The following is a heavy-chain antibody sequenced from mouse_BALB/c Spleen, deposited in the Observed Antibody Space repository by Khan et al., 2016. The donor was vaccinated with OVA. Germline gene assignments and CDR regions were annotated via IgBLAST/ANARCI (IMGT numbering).Heavy chain of an antibody. D-gene: IGHD1-1*01. CDR3: ARLAYYYNSEGFAY. Sequence: EVQLVESGGDFVRPGGSLKLSCAASGFTFSTYGMSWVRQTPDKRLEWVATISTGGAYTYYPDSVKGRFTISRDNAKNTLYLQLRSLKSEDTAIYYCARLAYYYNSEGFAYWGQGTLVTVVA. CDR2: ISTGGAYT. V-gene: IGHV5-6*01. CDR1: GFTFSTYG. J-gene: IGHJ3*01.